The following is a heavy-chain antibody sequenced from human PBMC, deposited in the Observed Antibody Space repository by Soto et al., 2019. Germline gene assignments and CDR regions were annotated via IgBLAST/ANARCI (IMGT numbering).Heavy chain of an antibody. J-gene: IGHJ4*02. CDR3: ARIRFDILTGYSPEGPFDY. CDR1: GFSLSNARMG. D-gene: IGHD3-9*01. Sequence: QVTLKESGPVLVKPTETLTLTCTVSGFSLSNARMGVSWIRQPPGKALEWLAHIFSNDEKSYSTSLKSRLTISKDTSKRQVVLTITNMDPVDTATYYCARIRFDILTGYSPEGPFDYWGQGTLVTVSS. V-gene: IGHV2-26*01. CDR2: IFSNDEK.